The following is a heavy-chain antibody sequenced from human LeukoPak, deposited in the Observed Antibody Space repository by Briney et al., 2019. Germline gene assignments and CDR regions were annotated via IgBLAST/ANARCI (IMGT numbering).Heavy chain of an antibody. J-gene: IGHJ4*02. V-gene: IGHV3-30-3*01. CDR2: ISYDANNK. Sequence: PGGSLRLSCAASGFTFNTYAMHWVRQAPGKGLEWVAVISYDANNKYYANSVKDRFTISRDNSKNTFYLQMNSLGTEDTAVYYCARDRPPGGSCLDYWGQGTLVTVSS. CDR1: GFTFNTYA. CDR3: ARDRPPGGSCLDY. D-gene: IGHD2-15*01.